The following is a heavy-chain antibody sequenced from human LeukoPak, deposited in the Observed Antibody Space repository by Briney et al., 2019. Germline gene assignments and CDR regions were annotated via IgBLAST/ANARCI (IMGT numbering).Heavy chain of an antibody. CDR2: IKTDGSTT. CDR1: GFTFSSSW. V-gene: IGHV3-74*01. D-gene: IGHD3-22*01. Sequence: GGSLRLSCAVSGFTFSSSWMHWVRQAPGKGLVWVSHIKTDGSTTAYADSVKGRFTVSRDNSKNTLYLQMNSLRAEDTAVYYCARAKGVSTGYRPTDYWGQGTLVTVSS. CDR3: ARAKGVSTGYRPTDY. J-gene: IGHJ4*02.